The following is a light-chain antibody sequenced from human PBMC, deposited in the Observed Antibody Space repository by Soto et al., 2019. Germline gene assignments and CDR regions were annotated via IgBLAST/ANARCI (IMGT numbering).Light chain of an antibody. CDR3: QQYNNWPPIT. Sequence: EILITQSPATLSVSPGERATLSCRASQSVSSNLAWYQQKPGQAPRLLIYGASTRATGIPARFSGSGSGTEFTLTISNLQSEDFAVYYCQQYNNWPPITFGQGTRLEIK. CDR1: QSVSSN. V-gene: IGKV3D-15*01. CDR2: GAS. J-gene: IGKJ5*01.